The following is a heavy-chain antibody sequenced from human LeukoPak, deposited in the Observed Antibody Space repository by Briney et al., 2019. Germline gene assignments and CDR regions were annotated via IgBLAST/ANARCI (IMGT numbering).Heavy chain of an antibody. J-gene: IGHJ6*03. D-gene: IGHD6-13*01. CDR1: GFTFSSYS. V-gene: IGHV3-23*01. Sequence: GGSLRLSCAASGFTFSSYSMNWVRQAPGKGLEWVSAISGSGGSTYYADSVKGRFTISRDNSKNTLYLQMNSLRAEDTAVYYCAKEGYSSSWTVRYYYYMDVWGKGTTVTVSS. CDR2: ISGSGGST. CDR3: AKEGYSSSWTVRYYYYMDV.